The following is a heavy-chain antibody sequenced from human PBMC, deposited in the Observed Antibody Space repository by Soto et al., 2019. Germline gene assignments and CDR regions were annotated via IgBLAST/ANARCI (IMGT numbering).Heavy chain of an antibody. CDR3: ARDGDGSGYFLDY. V-gene: IGHV4-31*03. J-gene: IGHJ4*02. Sequence: QVQLQESGPGLVKPSQTLSLICTVSGGSISSGGYYWSWIRQRPGKGLEWIGYIYSSGSTYYNPYLKSRLNISLDTSKNHFSLNLNSVTAADTAVYYCARDGDGSGYFLDYWGQGTLVTVSS. CDR1: GGSISSGGYY. D-gene: IGHD3-22*01. CDR2: IYSSGST.